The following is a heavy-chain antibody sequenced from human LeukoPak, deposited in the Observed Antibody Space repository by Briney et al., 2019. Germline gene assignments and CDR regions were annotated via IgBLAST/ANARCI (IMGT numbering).Heavy chain of an antibody. CDR3: ARVIVVGYYYYYMDV. V-gene: IGHV4-4*07. CDR1: GGSISNYY. Sequence: SETLSLTCTVSGGSISNYYWSWIRQPAGKGLEWIGRIYTSGSTNYNPSLKSRVTISVDTSKNQFSLKLSSVTAADTAVYYCARVIVVGYYYYYMDVWGKGTTVTISS. CDR2: IYTSGST. J-gene: IGHJ6*03. D-gene: IGHD2-21*01.